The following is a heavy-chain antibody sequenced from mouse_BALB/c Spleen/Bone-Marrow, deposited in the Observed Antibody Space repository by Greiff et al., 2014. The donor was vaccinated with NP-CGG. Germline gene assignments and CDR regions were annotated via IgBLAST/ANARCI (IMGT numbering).Heavy chain of an antibody. J-gene: IGHJ4*01. D-gene: IGHD2-12*01. V-gene: IGHV1-14*01. CDR2: IYPYNDGT. Sequence: SGPELIKPGASVKMSCKASGYTFPSYVIHWVKQKPGEGVDWIGYIYPYNDGTKYNEKFKGKATLTSDKSSSTAYMELNSLTSEDSTVYYCARWRYAYAMDYWGQGTSVTVSS. CDR1: GYTFPSYV. CDR3: ARWRYAYAMDY.